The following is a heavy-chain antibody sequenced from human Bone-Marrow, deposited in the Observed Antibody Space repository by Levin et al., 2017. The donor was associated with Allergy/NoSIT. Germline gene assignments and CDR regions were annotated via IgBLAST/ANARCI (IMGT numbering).Heavy chain of an antibody. CDR2: IYRPGGT. J-gene: IGHJ4*02. Sequence: MASETLSLTCAVSGASISNSDYWSWVRQPPGKGLEWIGQIYRPGGTAYNPSLKSRLTISLDESKNQFSLNLNSLTAADTAVYYCVRHGRWEFDYWGQGTLVTVTS. CDR3: VRHGRWEFDY. V-gene: IGHV4-4*02. CDR1: GASISNSDY. D-gene: IGHD1-26*01.